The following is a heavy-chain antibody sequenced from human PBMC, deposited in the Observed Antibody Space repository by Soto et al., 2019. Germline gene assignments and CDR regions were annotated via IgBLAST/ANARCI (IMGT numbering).Heavy chain of an antibody. J-gene: IGHJ4*02. D-gene: IGHD3-22*01. CDR1: GFMFDNYA. V-gene: IGHV3-23*01. Sequence: EVKLLESGGGLVPPGASARLSCITSGFMFDNYAMSWVRQSPGRGLEWVAAISGSGHGTVYTQSVQGRFIISRDKSKKTLFLQMNNLRDEDTSVYDCAKGRYFDTSGGCANYWGLGTLVSVAA. CDR2: ISGSGHGT. CDR3: AKGRYFDTSGGCANY.